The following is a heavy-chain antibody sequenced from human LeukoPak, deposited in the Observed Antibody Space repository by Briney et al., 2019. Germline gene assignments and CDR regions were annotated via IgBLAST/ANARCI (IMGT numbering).Heavy chain of an antibody. Sequence: GALRLSCAASGFTFDDYAMHWVRQAPGKGLEWVSLISGDGGSTYYADSVKGRFTISRDNSKNSLYLQMNSLRTEDTALYYCAKVAATFYYYYGMDVWGQGTTVTVSS. V-gene: IGHV3-43*02. CDR1: GFTFDDYA. CDR2: ISGDGGST. J-gene: IGHJ6*02. CDR3: AKVAATFYYYYGMDV. D-gene: IGHD6-25*01.